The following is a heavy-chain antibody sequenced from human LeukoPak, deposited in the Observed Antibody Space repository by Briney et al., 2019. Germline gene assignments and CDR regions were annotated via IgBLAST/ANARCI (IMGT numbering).Heavy chain of an antibody. D-gene: IGHD2-8*02. CDR3: ATYRQVLLPFES. Sequence: GSLRLSCAASGFTFSSYAMIWVRQPPGKGLEWVSSIFPSGGEIHYADSVRGRFTISRDNSKSTLSLQMNSLRAEDTAIYYCATYRQVLLPFESWGQGTLVTVSS. CDR1: GFTFSSYA. J-gene: IGHJ4*02. V-gene: IGHV3-23*01. CDR2: IFPSGGEI.